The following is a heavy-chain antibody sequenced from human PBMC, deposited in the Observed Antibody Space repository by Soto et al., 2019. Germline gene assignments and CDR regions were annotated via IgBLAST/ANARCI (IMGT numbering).Heavy chain of an antibody. CDR2: IIPIFGTA. D-gene: IGHD6-13*01. CDR3: ARGRESGVISGIAAAPSLGYYYYGMDV. CDR1: GGTFSSYA. J-gene: IGHJ6*02. Sequence: GASVKVSCKASGGTFSSYAISWVRQAPGQGLEWMGGIIPIFGTANYAQKFQGRVTITADESTSTAYMELSSLRSEDTAVYYCARGRESGVISGIAAAPSLGYYYYGMDVWGRGTTVTVSS. V-gene: IGHV1-69*13.